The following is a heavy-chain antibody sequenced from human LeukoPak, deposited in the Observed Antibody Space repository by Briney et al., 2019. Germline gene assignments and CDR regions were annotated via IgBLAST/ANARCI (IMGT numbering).Heavy chain of an antibody. CDR2: INPNSGGT. V-gene: IGHV1-2*02. J-gene: IGHJ5*02. Sequence: ASVKVSCKASGYTFTGYYMHWVRQAPGQGLEWMGWINPNSGGTNYAQKFQGRVTITRNTSISTAYMELSSLRSEDTAVYYCARGYDILTGTNWFDPWGQGTLVTVSS. CDR1: GYTFTGYY. CDR3: ARGYDILTGTNWFDP. D-gene: IGHD3-9*01.